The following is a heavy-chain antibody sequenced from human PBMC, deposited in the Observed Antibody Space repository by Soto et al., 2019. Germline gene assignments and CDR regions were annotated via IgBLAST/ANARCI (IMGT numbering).Heavy chain of an antibody. Sequence: VQLVESGGGLVQPGGSLRIPCAAPGFTFSSYAMPWVRQAPGKGLGWVAVISYDGSNKYYADSVKGRFTISRDNSKNTLYLQMNSLRAEDTAVYYCASESIAAAGWGQGTLVTVSS. CDR2: ISYDGSNK. V-gene: IGHV3-30-3*01. CDR1: GFTFSSYA. CDR3: ASESIAAAG. D-gene: IGHD6-13*01. J-gene: IGHJ4*02.